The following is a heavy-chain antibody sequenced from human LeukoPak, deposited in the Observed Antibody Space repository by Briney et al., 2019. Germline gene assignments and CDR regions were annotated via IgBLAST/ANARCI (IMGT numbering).Heavy chain of an antibody. CDR3: AREHYDFWSGYPDY. J-gene: IGHJ4*02. D-gene: IGHD3-3*01. CDR2: IIPIFGTA. Sequence: ASVKVSCKASGGTFSSYAISWVRQAPGQGLEWMGGIIPIFGTANYAQKFQGRVTITTDESTSTAYMELSSLRAEDTAVYYRAREHYDFWSGYPDYWGQGTLVTVSS. V-gene: IGHV1-69*05. CDR1: GGTFSSYA.